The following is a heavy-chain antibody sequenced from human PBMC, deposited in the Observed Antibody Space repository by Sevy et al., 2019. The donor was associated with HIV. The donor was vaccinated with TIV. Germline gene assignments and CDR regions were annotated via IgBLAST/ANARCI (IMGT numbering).Heavy chain of an antibody. D-gene: IGHD2-2*01. CDR3: ARDCSYTRCIWGMVV. CDR1: GFTFSTYW. Sequence: GGSLRLSCAASGFTFSTYWMSWVRQAPGKGLEWVANIKKDGSEKYYVDSVKGRFTISRDNAKNSLYLQMNSLRAEDTAVYYCARDCSYTRCIWGMVVWGQGTTVTDSS. J-gene: IGHJ6*02. CDR2: IKKDGSEK. V-gene: IGHV3-7*03.